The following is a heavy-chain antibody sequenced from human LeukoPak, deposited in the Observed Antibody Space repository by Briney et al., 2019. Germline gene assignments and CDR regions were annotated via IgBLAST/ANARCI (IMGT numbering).Heavy chain of an antibody. Sequence: GGSLRLSCAASGSTFSSYAMHWVRQAPGKGLEYVSAISSNGGSTYYANSVKGRFTISRDNSKNTLYLQMGSLRAEDMAVYYCARDRGIQLWFDYWGQGTLVTVSS. D-gene: IGHD5-18*01. J-gene: IGHJ4*02. CDR1: GSTFSSYA. CDR3: ARDRGIQLWFDY. V-gene: IGHV3-64*01. CDR2: ISSNGGST.